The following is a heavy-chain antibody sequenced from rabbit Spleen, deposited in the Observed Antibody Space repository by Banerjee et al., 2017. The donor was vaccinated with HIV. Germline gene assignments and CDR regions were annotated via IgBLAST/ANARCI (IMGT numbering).Heavy chain of an antibody. CDR1: GFSFSFSYW. CDR3: ARDLTGTGADTMDL. D-gene: IGHD7-1*01. J-gene: IGHJ4*01. V-gene: IGHV1S40*01. CDR2: IYGGSSDTT. Sequence: QSLEESGGDLVKPGASLTLTYTASGFSFSFSYWICWVRQAPGKGLEWIACIYGGSSDTTYYASWAKGRFTISKSSSTTGTLQMTSLTVADTATYFCARDLTGTGADTMDLWGPGTLVTVS.